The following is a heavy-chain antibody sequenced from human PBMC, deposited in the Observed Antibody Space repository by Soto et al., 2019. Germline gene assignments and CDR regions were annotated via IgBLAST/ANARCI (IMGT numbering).Heavy chain of an antibody. Sequence: QVQLVQSGAEVKKPGSSVKVSCKASGGTFSSYAISWVRQAPGQGLEWMGGTIPIFGTANYAQKFQGRVTITADESTSTAYMELSSLRSEDTAVYYCARAPYQMTTVYQIDYWGQGTLVTVSS. CDR2: TIPIFGTA. CDR3: ARAPYQMTTVYQIDY. D-gene: IGHD4-17*01. J-gene: IGHJ4*02. CDR1: GGTFSSYA. V-gene: IGHV1-69*01.